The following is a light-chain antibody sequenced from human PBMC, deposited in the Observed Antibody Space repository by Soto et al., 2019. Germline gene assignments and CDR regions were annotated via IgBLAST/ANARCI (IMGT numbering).Light chain of an antibody. CDR3: AAWDDSLNGWV. CDR2: SNN. V-gene: IGLV1-44*01. J-gene: IGLJ3*02. Sequence: QSVLTQPPSASGTPGQRVTISCSGSSSNIGSNTVNWYQQLPGTAPKLLIYSNNQRPSGVPDRFSGSKSGTSASLAISGLQSEDEADYYWAAWDDSLNGWVFGGGNQLTVL. CDR1: SSNIGSNT.